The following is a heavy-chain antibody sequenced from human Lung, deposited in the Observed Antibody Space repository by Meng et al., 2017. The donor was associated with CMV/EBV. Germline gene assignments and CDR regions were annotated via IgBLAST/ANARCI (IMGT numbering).Heavy chain of an antibody. D-gene: IGHD1-1*01. CDR3: ARDRATRAYYFEY. Sequence: ASVKVSCKASGYTFTNYGISWVRQAPGQGLEWMGWISAYNGNTNYAQNLQGRVTMTTDTSTNTAYMELRSLRSDDTAIYFCARDRATRAYYFEYWGQGTLVTVPS. V-gene: IGHV1-18*01. J-gene: IGHJ4*02. CDR1: GYTFTNYG. CDR2: ISAYNGNT.